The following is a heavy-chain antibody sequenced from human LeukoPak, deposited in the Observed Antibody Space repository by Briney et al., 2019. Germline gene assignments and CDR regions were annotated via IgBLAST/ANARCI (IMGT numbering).Heavy chain of an antibody. Sequence: GESLKISCKGSGYSFISYWIGWVRQMPGKGLEWMGIIYPGDSDTRYSPSFQGQVTISADKSISTAYLQWSSLKASDTAMYYCARYEYCSRTSCQSFDYWGPGTLVTVSS. V-gene: IGHV5-51*01. CDR1: GYSFISYW. CDR2: IYPGDSDT. CDR3: ARYEYCSRTSCQSFDY. J-gene: IGHJ4*02. D-gene: IGHD2-2*01.